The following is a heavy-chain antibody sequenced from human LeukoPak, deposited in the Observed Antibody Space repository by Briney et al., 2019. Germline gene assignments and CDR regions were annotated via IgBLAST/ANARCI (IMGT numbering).Heavy chain of an antibody. D-gene: IGHD4-23*01. Sequence: SQTLSLTCTVSGGSISSGSYYWSWIRQPAGKGLEWIGRIHTSGSTNYNPSLKSRVTISVDTSKNQFSLKLSSVTAADTAVYYCARGGRWPPKGAFDIWGQGTMVTVSS. CDR1: GGSISSGSYY. CDR2: IHTSGST. CDR3: ARGGRWPPKGAFDI. V-gene: IGHV4-61*02. J-gene: IGHJ3*02.